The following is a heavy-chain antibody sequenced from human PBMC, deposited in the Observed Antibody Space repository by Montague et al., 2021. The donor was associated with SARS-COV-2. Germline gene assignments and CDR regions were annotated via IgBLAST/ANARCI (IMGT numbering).Heavy chain of an antibody. CDR3: ARGNDLWTGSPLDY. V-gene: IGHV4-39*02. CDR1: GASLSSNTYY. Sequence: SETLSLTCTVSGASLSSNTYYWGWVRQPPGKGLEFIGNFYYTGGTYYNPSLQSRVTISVDTSNNHFSLKLGSVTAADTSVYYCARGNDLWTGSPLDYWGQGIMVTVSS. D-gene: IGHD3/OR15-3a*01. J-gene: IGHJ4*02. CDR2: FYYTGGT.